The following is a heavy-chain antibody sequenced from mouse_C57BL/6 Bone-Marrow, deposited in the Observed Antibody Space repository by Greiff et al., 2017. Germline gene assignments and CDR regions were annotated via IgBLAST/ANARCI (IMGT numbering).Heavy chain of an antibody. D-gene: IGHD1-1*01. CDR2: IYPRSGNT. J-gene: IGHJ3*01. Sequence: QVQLQQSGAELARPGASVKLSCKASGYTFTSYGISWVKQRTGQGLEWIGEIYPRSGNTYYNEKFKGKATLTADKSSSTAYMELRSLTSGDSAVXFCARPYYYGSSYSAWFAYWGQGTLVTVSA. CDR3: ARPYYYGSSYSAWFAY. V-gene: IGHV1-81*01. CDR1: GYTFTSYG.